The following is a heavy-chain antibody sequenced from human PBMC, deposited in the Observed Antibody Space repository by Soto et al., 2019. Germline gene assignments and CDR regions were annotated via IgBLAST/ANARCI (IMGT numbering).Heavy chain of an antibody. V-gene: IGHV3-48*03. CDR2: ISSSGSTI. CDR1: GFTFSSYE. D-gene: IGHD6-19*01. Sequence: PGGSLRLSCAASGFTFSSYEMNWVRQAPGKGLEGVSYISSSGSTIYYADSVKGRFTISRDNAKNSLYLQMNSLRAEDTAVYYCARDIGSGWYYFDYWGQGNMVTVSS. CDR3: ARDIGSGWYYFDY. J-gene: IGHJ4*02.